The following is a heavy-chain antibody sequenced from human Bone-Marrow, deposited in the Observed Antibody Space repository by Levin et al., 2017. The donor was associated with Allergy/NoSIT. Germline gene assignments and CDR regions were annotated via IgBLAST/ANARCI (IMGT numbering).Heavy chain of an antibody. D-gene: IGHD3-22*01. J-gene: IGHJ3*02. CDR1: GFSLSNNGEG. CDR2: IYWDDDK. V-gene: IGHV2-5*02. Sequence: SGPTLVKPTQTLTLTCSFSGFSLSNNGEGVGWIRQPPGKALEWLSLIYWDDDKQFSPSLKSRLTITKDTSKNEVVLTMTNMDPVDTGTYSCAHRLSGFYSGTATRDSFDIWGQGTAVTVSS. CDR3: AHRLSGFYSGTATRDSFDI.